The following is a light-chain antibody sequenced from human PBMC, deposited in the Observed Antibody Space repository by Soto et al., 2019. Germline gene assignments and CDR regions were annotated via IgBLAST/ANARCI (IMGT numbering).Light chain of an antibody. V-gene: IGLV1-40*01. Sequence: SVLTEPPSVSVAPGQRFTISCTGSSSNIGAGYDVHWYQQLPGTAPKLLIYGNSNRPSGVPDRFSGSKSGTSASLAITGLQAEDEADYYCQSYDSSLRGSDVFGTGTKVTVL. CDR2: GNS. J-gene: IGLJ1*01. CDR1: SSNIGAGYD. CDR3: QSYDSSLRGSDV.